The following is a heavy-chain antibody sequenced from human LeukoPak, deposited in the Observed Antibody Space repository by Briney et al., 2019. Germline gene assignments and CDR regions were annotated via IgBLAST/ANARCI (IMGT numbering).Heavy chain of an antibody. V-gene: IGHV4-39*07. CDR1: GGSISSSSYY. Sequence: PSETLSLTCTVSGGSISSSSYYWGWIRQPPGKGLEWIGSIYYSGSTYYNPSLKSRVTISVDTSKNQFSLKLSSVTAADTAVYYCARERRDYYYYMDVWGKGTTVTVSS. J-gene: IGHJ6*03. CDR2: IYYSGST. CDR3: ARERRDYYYYMDV.